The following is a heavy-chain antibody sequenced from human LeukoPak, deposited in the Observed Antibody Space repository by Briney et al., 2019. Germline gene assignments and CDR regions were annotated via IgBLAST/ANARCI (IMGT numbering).Heavy chain of an antibody. CDR2: FDPEFSEP. D-gene: IGHD3-10*01. V-gene: IGHV1-24*01. CDR1: GDSLSDFP. J-gene: IGHJ1*01. CDR3: ATQSLLAGVPYGYFQF. Sequence: ASVKVSCKVTGDSLSDFPMHWVRQVAGKGLEWMGGFDPEFSEPVYAQRFQGRVTMSEDTSTDTAFMELTSLKSEDTAVYFCATQSLLAGVPYGYFQFWGPGTLVTVSS.